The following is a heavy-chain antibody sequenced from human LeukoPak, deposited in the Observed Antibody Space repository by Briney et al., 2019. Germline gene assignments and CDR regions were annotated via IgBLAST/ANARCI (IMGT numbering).Heavy chain of an antibody. J-gene: IGHJ4*02. V-gene: IGHV1-3*01. CDR2: IHVGNGNT. CDR1: RYPFTSYA. D-gene: IGHD3-10*01. CDR3: ARVDGSGPNAPNDC. Sequence: GASVNVSCTASRYPFTSYAMHWVRQAPGQRLEWMGWIHVGNGNTEYSQKFQGRVTITRDTPATTTYMELSSLRSEDTAVYYCARVDGSGPNAPNDCWGQGSLVTVSS.